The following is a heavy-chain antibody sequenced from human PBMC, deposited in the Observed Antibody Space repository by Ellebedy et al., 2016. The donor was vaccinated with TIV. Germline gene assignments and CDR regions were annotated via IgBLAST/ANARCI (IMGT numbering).Heavy chain of an antibody. J-gene: IGHJ4*02. V-gene: IGHV1-18*01. D-gene: IGHD3-3*01. Sequence: AASVKVSCKSSGYNFINYGISWVRQAPGQGLEWMGWVSPYNGDTKYEQSLQDRVTVTTDMSTSTAYMELRSLRSDDTAVYYCARSSFGSGYYGSIDYWGQGTLVTVSS. CDR1: GYNFINYG. CDR3: ARSSFGSGYYGSIDY. CDR2: VSPYNGDT.